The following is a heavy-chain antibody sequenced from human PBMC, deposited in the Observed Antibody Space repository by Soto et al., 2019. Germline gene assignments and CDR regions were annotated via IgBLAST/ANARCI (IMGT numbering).Heavy chain of an antibody. J-gene: IGHJ3*02. CDR1: GYTFTSYG. V-gene: IGHV1-18*01. Sequence: ASVKVSCKASGYTFTSYGISWVRQAPGQGLEWMGWISAYNGNTNYAQKLQGRVTMTTDTSTSTAYMELRSLRSDDTAVYYCAGGYSSGWYDKREVFDIGGKGTMVPVSS. CDR2: ISAYNGNT. D-gene: IGHD6-19*01. CDR3: AGGYSSGWYDKREVFDI.